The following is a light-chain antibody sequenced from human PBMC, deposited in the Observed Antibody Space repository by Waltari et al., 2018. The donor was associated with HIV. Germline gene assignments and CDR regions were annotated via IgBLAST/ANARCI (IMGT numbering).Light chain of an antibody. J-gene: IGLJ2*01. CDR1: ALPQQS. V-gene: IGLV3-25*03. Sequence: SSELTQPPSVSVAPGQTARIPCSGDALPQQSGNWYQQKPGQAPVLVIYKDSEKSSGIPERFSGSSSGTTVTLTISAVQAEDEADYYCQSTDSSGTYVVFGGGTKLTVL. CDR2: KDS. CDR3: QSTDSSGTYVV.